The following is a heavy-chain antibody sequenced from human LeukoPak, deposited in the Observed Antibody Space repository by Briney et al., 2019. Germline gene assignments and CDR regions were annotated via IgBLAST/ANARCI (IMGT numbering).Heavy chain of an antibody. Sequence: PSETLSLTCTVSGGSLSDYYWSWIRQPPGKGLEWIGHIYYSGSTNHNPSLKSRVTISVDTSKNQFSLKLSSVTAADTAVYYCARSLVPDLLVDYWAREPWSPSPQ. CDR3: ARSLVPDLLVDY. V-gene: IGHV4-59*01. CDR1: GGSLSDYY. J-gene: IGHJ4*02. CDR2: IYYSGST. D-gene: IGHD2-2*01.